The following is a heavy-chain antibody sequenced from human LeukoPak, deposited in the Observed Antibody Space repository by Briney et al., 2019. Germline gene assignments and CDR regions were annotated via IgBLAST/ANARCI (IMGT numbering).Heavy chain of an antibody. D-gene: IGHD4-17*01. CDR1: GGTFSSYA. CDR3: ARDYGDYGNYFDY. V-gene: IGHV1-69*05. CDR2: IIPIFGTA. J-gene: IGHJ4*02. Sequence: ASVKVSCKASGGTFSSYAISWVRQAPGQGLEWMGGIIPIFGTANYAQKFQGRVTITRDTSASTAYMELSSLRSEDTAVYYCARDYGDYGNYFDYWGQGTLVTVSS.